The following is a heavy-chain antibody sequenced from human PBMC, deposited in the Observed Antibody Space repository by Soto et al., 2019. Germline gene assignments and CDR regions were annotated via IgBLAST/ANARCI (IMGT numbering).Heavy chain of an antibody. CDR3: ATTSVSGSAHFVS. V-gene: IGHV1-69*02. D-gene: IGHD3-10*01. J-gene: IGHJ4*02. CDR2: VNPIVGMS. CDR1: EGTFNRYT. Sequence: QVQLVQSGAEVKKPGSSVRVSCSASEGTFNRYTINWVRQAPGQRLEWVGRVNPIVGMSTSASKFPGRVTIFADKSTTTPSMALTSLQFEATAVYFCATTSVSGSAHFVSWGQGTLVTVS.